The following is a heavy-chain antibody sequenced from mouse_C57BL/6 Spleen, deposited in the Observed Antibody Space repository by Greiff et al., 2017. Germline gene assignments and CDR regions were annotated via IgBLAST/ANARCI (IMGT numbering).Heavy chain of an antibody. Sequence: EVKLVESGGDLVKPGGSLKLSCAASGFTFSSYGMSWVRQTPDKRLEWVATISSGGNYTYYPDSVKGRFTISRDNAKNTLYLQMSSLESEDTAMYYCARQKGTTTVVRYFDVWGTGTTVTVSS. D-gene: IGHD1-1*01. V-gene: IGHV5-6*01. CDR1: GFTFSSYG. CDR3: ARQKGTTTVVRYFDV. CDR2: ISSGGNYT. J-gene: IGHJ1*03.